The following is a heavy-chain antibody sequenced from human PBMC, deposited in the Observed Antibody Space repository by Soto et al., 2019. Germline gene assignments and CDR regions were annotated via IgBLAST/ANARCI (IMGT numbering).Heavy chain of an antibody. CDR2: IKEDGSDK. D-gene: IGHD5-18*01. CDR3: ASEGFSYGPKGAVFDH. Sequence: EVQLVESGGGLVQPGGSLRLSCAASGFNFRTYWMSWVRQAPGKGLEWVANIKEDGSDKYYVDSVKGRLTVSRDNAKNLLYLQLNSLRAEDTAVYYCASEGFSYGPKGAVFDHWGQGSLVTVSS. V-gene: IGHV3-7*03. CDR1: GFNFRTYW. J-gene: IGHJ4*02.